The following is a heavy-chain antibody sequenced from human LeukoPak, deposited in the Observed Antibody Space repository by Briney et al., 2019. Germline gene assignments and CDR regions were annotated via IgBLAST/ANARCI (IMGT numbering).Heavy chain of an antibody. V-gene: IGHV4-34*01. CDR2: ISHEGDS. J-gene: IGHJ6*03. Sequence: SETLSLTCAVYGVSLGGYYWSWIRQSPEKGLEWIGEISHEGDSIYNPSLKSRLTLSVDMSKNQLSLKLRSVTAADTAVYYCARGRNYVSDYYFDVWGKGTTVIVSS. CDR3: ARGRNYVSDYYFDV. D-gene: IGHD1-7*01. CDR1: GVSLGGYY.